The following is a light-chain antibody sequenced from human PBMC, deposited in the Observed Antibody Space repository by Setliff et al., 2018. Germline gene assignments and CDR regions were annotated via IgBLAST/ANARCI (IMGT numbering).Light chain of an antibody. V-gene: IGKV3-20*01. CDR1: QSISSTY. CDR2: GSS. CDR3: QQYGSSPKT. J-gene: IGKJ1*01. Sequence: TLSLSPGDRATLSCRASQSISSTYFAWYQQTPGQSPRLLIYGSSSRATGIPDRFSGSGSGTDFTLTISRLEPEDFAVYYCQQYGSSPKTFGQGTKVDSK.